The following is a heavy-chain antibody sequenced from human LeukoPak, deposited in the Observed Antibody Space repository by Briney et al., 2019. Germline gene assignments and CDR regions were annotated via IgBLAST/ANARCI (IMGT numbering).Heavy chain of an antibody. V-gene: IGHV1-69*04. D-gene: IGHD3-22*01. J-gene: IGHJ4*02. Sequence: ASVKLSCKAYGGTFSSYAISWVRHAPGQGLEWMGTIIPILGIANYAQKFQGRVTITADKSTSTAYMELSSLRSEDTAVYYCARGGPYYYVSSFDYWGEGTLVTVSS. CDR2: IIPILGIA. CDR1: GGTFSSYA. CDR3: ARGGPYYYVSSFDY.